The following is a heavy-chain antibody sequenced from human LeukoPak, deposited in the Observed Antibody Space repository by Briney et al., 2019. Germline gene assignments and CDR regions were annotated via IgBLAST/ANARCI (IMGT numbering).Heavy chain of an antibody. CDR1: GYTFTSYY. D-gene: IGHD5-18*01. CDR2: IIPIFGTA. CDR3: ASKDPESYGFVLTTFDY. Sequence: SVKVSCKASGYTFTSYYMHWVRQAPGQGLEWMGGIIPIFGTANYAQKFQGRVTITADESTSTAYMELSSLRSEDTAVYYCASKDPESYGFVLTTFDYWGQGTLVTVSS. J-gene: IGHJ4*02. V-gene: IGHV1-69*13.